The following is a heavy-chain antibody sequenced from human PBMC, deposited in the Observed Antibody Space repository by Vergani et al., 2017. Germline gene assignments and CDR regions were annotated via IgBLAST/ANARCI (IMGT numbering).Heavy chain of an antibody. Sequence: EVQLVESGGGLVKPGGSLRLSCAASGFTFSSYSMNWVRQAPGKGLEWVSSISSSSSYIYYADSVKGRFTISRDNAKNSLYLQMNSLRAEDTAVYYCARYLFYYDSSGYYSGFFDYWGQGTLVTVSS. CDR2: ISSSSSYI. J-gene: IGHJ4*02. D-gene: IGHD3-22*01. CDR3: ARYLFYYDSSGYYSGFFDY. CDR1: GFTFSSYS. V-gene: IGHV3-21*01.